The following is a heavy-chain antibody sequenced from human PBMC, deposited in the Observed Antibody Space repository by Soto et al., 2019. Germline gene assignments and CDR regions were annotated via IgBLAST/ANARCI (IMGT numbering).Heavy chain of an antibody. CDR2: IYYSGST. D-gene: IGHD3-3*01. CDR3: ARANIWSGYPGPDY. CDR1: GGSISSYY. J-gene: IGHJ4*02. V-gene: IGHV4-59*01. Sequence: SETLSLTCTVSGGSISSYYWSWIRQPPGKGLEWIGYIYYSGSTNYNPSLKSRVTISVDTSKNQFSLKLSSVTAADTAVYYCARANIWSGYPGPDYWGQGTLVTVSS.